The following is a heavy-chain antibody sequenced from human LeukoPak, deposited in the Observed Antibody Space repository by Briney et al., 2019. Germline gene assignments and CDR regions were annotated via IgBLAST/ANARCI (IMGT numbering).Heavy chain of an antibody. Sequence: ASVKVSCKASGYTFTSYGISWVRQATGQGLEWMGWMNPNSGNTGYAQKFQGRVTITRNTSISTAYMELSSLRSEDTAVYYCARRGSRWPGPAAFDIWGQGTMVTVSS. D-gene: IGHD3-16*01. CDR3: ARRGSRWPGPAAFDI. CDR1: GYTFTSYG. CDR2: MNPNSGNT. V-gene: IGHV1-8*03. J-gene: IGHJ3*02.